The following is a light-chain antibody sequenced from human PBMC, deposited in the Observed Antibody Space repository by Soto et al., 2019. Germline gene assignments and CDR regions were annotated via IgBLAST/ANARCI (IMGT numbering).Light chain of an antibody. J-gene: IGLJ7*01. CDR1: SCDIGGYNY. CDR2: EVS. CDR3: TSYAGSNNVV. Sequence: QSALTQPPSPSGTPGQTVTISCTGTSCDIGGYNYVSWYQQHPGKAQNLIIYEVSKRPSGVPDRFSGAKSGNTSSLTVSVLQAEDEADYYCTSYAGSNNVVFAGGTQLTVL. V-gene: IGLV2-8*01.